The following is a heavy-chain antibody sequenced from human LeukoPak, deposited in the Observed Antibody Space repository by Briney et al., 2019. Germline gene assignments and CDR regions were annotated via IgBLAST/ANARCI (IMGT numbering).Heavy chain of an antibody. Sequence: PSETLSLTCTVSGGSISSGSYYWSWIRQPAGKGLEWIGRIYTSGSTNYNPSLKSRVTISLETSKNQISLRLTSVTAADTAVYYCARLALQEVGATQTYYLDYWGQGTLVTVSS. J-gene: IGHJ4*02. CDR1: GGSISSGSYY. CDR2: IYTSGST. CDR3: ARLALQEVGATQTYYLDY. D-gene: IGHD1-26*01. V-gene: IGHV4-61*02.